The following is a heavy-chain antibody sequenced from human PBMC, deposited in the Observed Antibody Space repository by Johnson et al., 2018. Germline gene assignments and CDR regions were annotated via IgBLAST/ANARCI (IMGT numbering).Heavy chain of an antibody. Sequence: QVQLVQSGGGVVQPGRSLRLSCVASGFTFSSYGMYWVRQAPGKGLAWVAVIYYDGSNKYYADSVKGRFTISRDNSKNTLYLQMNRLRAEDTAVYYCARDASRVRPYYYMDVWGKGTTVTVSS. CDR1: GFTFSSYG. V-gene: IGHV3-33*01. D-gene: IGHD2-2*01. CDR2: IYYDGSNK. J-gene: IGHJ6*03. CDR3: ARDASRVRPYYYMDV.